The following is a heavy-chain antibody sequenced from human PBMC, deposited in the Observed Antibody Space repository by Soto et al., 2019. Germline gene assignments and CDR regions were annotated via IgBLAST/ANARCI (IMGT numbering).Heavy chain of an antibody. CDR2: IYPDDSDT. J-gene: IGHJ4*02. D-gene: IGHD3-9*01. CDR1: GYTFTKYW. CDR3: ARRNMWTGYVYFDY. V-gene: IGHV5-51*01. Sequence: PGESLKISCQASGYTFTKYWVGWVRQMPGKGLEWMGIIYPDDSDTRYSPSFQGHVTISADKSISTAYLQWSSLKTSDSATYYCARRNMWTGYVYFDYWGQGTQVTVSS.